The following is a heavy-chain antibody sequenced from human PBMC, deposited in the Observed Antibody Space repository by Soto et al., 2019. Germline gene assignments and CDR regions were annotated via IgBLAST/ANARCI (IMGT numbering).Heavy chain of an antibody. CDR1: GVTFSSYG. V-gene: IGHV3-23*01. Sequence: GGSLRLSCAASGVTFSSYGMSWVRQPPGKGLEWVSGISGSGGSTYYADSVRCRFTISRDTPKNTLYLQMSSLRAEDTAVYYCATDTRFRLADLSFDAFDYWGQGTLVTVSS. CDR3: ATDTRFRLADLSFDAFDY. CDR2: ISGSGGST. D-gene: IGHD3-16*02. J-gene: IGHJ4*02.